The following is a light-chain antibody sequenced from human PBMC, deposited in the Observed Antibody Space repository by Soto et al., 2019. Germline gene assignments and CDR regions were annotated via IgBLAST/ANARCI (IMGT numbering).Light chain of an antibody. J-gene: IGKJ2*01. CDR1: QSVSSSY. CDR3: QHLRT. Sequence: EIVLTQSPGTLSLSPGERATLSCRASQSVSSSYLAWYQQKPGQAPRLLIYGASSRATGIPDRFSGSGSGTDFTLTISRLEPEYFAVYYCQHLRTFGQGTKLEIK. CDR2: GAS. V-gene: IGKV3-20*01.